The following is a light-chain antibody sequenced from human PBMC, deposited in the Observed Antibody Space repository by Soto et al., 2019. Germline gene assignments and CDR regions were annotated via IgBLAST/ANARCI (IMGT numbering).Light chain of an antibody. Sequence: QSVLTQSPSASASLGASVKLTCTLSSGHSSYAIAWHQKQPGKGPRYLMDLNNDGSHTKGDGIPDRFSGSSSGADRYLIISSLQSEDEADYYCQTWSTGSQFFGGGTKLTVL. CDR3: QTWSTGSQF. CDR2: LNNDGSH. J-gene: IGLJ2*01. CDR1: SGHSSYA. V-gene: IGLV4-69*01.